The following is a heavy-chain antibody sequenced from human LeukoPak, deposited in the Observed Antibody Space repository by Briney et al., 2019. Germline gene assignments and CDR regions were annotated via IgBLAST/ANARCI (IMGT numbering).Heavy chain of an antibody. D-gene: IGHD6-19*01. Sequence: GGSLRLSCAASGFTFSNYWMHWVRQAPGKGLVWVSRMNSVGSSTSYADSVKGRFTISRDNAKNTLYLQMNSLRAEDTAVYYCARALAVAGTGGFDPWGQGTLVTVSS. CDR3: ARALAVAGTGGFDP. J-gene: IGHJ5*02. CDR2: MNSVGSST. V-gene: IGHV3-74*01. CDR1: GFTFSNYW.